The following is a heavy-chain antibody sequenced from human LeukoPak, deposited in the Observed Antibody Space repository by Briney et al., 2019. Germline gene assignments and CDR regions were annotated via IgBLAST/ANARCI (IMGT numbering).Heavy chain of an antibody. CDR1: GFTSTSYW. CDR3: ATDLG. CDR2: VDHGGSGT. J-gene: IGHJ4*02. D-gene: IGHD4-17*01. V-gene: IGHV3-74*01. Sequence: GGSLRLSCAASGFTSTSYWMHWVRQPPGKGLVWVSRVDHGGSGTAYADSVTGRFTISRDNAKNTVYLQMNSLRAEDTAVYYCATDLGWGQGTLVTVSS.